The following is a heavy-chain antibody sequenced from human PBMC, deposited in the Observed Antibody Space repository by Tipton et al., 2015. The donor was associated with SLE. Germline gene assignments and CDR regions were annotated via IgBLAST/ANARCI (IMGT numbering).Heavy chain of an antibody. V-gene: IGHV3-7*01. CDR1: GFSFSTYW. D-gene: IGHD3-9*01. Sequence: SLRLSCEVSGFSFSTYWMSWVRQAPGKGLEWVANIKRDGSEEYYVDSVKGRFTISRDNAKNSLYLQMNSLRAEDTAVYYCARDANILTGYWITYFFDYWGQGTLVAVSS. J-gene: IGHJ4*02. CDR3: ARDANILTGYWITYFFDY. CDR2: IKRDGSEE.